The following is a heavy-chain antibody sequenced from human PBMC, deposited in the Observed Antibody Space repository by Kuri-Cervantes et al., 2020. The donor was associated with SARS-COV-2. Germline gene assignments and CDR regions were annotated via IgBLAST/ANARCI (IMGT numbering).Heavy chain of an antibody. CDR3: ARERYYYDSSGYDFDY. Sequence: SVKVSCKASGYTFTSYYMHWVRQAPGQGLEWMGGIIPIFGTANYAQKFQGRVTITADESTSTAYMELSSLRSEDTAVYYCARERYYYDSSGYDFDYWGQGTLVTVSS. J-gene: IGHJ4*02. D-gene: IGHD3-22*01. CDR2: IIPIFGTA. V-gene: IGHV1-69*13. CDR1: GYTFTSYY.